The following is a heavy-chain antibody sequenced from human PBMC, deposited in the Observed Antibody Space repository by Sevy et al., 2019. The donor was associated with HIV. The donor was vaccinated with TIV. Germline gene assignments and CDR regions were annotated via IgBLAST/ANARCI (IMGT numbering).Heavy chain of an antibody. V-gene: IGHV3-23*01. CDR2: ITSGGAT. Sequence: GGSLRLSCAASGLSFTSNGMSWVRQAPGKGLEWVAGITSGGATYYADSVKGRFTVSRDNCKNTLYLQLNSLRADDTAVFYCAGGDTPMITDLDYWGQGTLVTVSS. D-gene: IGHD3-16*01. CDR3: AGGDTPMITDLDY. CDR1: GLSFTSNG. J-gene: IGHJ4*02.